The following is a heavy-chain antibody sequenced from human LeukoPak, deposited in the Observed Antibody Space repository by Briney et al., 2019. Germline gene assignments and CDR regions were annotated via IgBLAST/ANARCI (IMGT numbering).Heavy chain of an antibody. CDR1: GGTFSSYA. Sequence: ASVKVSCEASGGTFSSYAISWVRQAPGQGLEWIGGIIPIFGTGNYAQKFQGRVTITTDESTSTAYMELSSLRSEDTAVYYCARGSAEVPAAMRGMYYYYYYMDVWGKGTTATVSS. CDR3: ARGSAEVPAAMRGMYYYYYYMDV. J-gene: IGHJ6*03. V-gene: IGHV1-69*05. CDR2: IIPIFGTG. D-gene: IGHD2-2*01.